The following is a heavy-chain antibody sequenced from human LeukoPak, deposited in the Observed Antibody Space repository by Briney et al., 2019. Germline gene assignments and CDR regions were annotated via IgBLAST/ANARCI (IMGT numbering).Heavy chain of an antibody. J-gene: IGHJ4*02. CDR3: ARDRWAGEMGGY. V-gene: IGHV1-18*01. CDR1: GYTFTSYG. D-gene: IGHD5-24*01. Sequence: SSVTVSFQGSGYTFTSYGISWVRPAPAQGLEWMGGISAYNGNTNYAQKLQGRVTMTTDTSTSTAYMELRSLRSDDTAGYYCARDRWAGEMGGYWGQGTLVTVSS. CDR2: ISAYNGNT.